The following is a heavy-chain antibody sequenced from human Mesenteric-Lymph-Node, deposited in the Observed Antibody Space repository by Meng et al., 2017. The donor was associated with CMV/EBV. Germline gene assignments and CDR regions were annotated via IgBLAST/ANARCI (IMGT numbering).Heavy chain of an antibody. CDR3: ARVLDDADYYYYGMDV. CDR2: ISAYNGNT. J-gene: IGHJ6*02. Sequence: ASVKVSCKASGYIFTGYYMHWVRQAPGQGLEWMGWISAYNGNTNYAQKLQGRVTMTTDTSTSTAYMELRSLRSDDTAVYYCARVLDDADYYYYGMDVWGQGTTVTVSS. CDR1: GYIFTGYY. D-gene: IGHD1-1*01. V-gene: IGHV1-18*04.